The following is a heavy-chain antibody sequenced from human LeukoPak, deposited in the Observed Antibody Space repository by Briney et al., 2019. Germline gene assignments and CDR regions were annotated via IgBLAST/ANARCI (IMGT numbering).Heavy chain of an antibody. CDR3: ARDEGLRYFDWSPGGNWFDP. Sequence: ASVKVSCKASGYTFTSYGISWVRQAPGQRLEWMGWISAYNGNTNYAQKLQRRVTMTTDTSTSTAYMELRRLRSDDTAVYYCARDEGLRYFDWSPGGNWFDPWGQGTLVTVSS. J-gene: IGHJ5*02. V-gene: IGHV1-18*01. CDR2: ISAYNGNT. D-gene: IGHD3-9*01. CDR1: GYTFTSYG.